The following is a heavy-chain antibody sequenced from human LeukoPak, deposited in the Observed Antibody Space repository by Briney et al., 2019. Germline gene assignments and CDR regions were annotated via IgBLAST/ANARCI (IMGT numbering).Heavy chain of an antibody. CDR3: AREGYDYDFWSGYYRRFDY. Sequence: SETLSLTCAVYGGSFSGYYWSWIRQPPGKGLEWIGEINHSGSTNYNPSLKSRVTISVDTSKNQFTLKLSSVTAADTAVYYCAREGYDYDFWSGYYRRFDYWGQGTLVTVSS. CDR2: INHSGST. J-gene: IGHJ4*02. V-gene: IGHV4-34*01. D-gene: IGHD3-3*01. CDR1: GGSFSGYY.